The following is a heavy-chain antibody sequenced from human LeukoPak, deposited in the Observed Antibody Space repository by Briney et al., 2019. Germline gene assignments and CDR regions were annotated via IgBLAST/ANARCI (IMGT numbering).Heavy chain of an antibody. CDR2: INHSGST. J-gene: IGHJ4*02. CDR3: ARGPPYDYVWGSYRFNFDY. D-gene: IGHD3-16*02. CDR1: GGSISSYY. Sequence: PSETLSLTCTVSGGSISSYYWSWIRQPPGKGLEWIGEINHSGSTNYNPSLKSRVTISVDTSKNQFSLKLSSVTAADTAVYYCARGPPYDYVWGSYRFNFDYWGQGTLVTVSS. V-gene: IGHV4-34*01.